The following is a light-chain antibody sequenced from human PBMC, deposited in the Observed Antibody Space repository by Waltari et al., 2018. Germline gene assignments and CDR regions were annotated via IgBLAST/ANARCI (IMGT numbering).Light chain of an antibody. J-gene: IGLJ2*01. CDR3: QSYDTSLSVV. CDR2: GTG. Sequence: QSVLTQPPSVSGAPGQRVSISCTGRGSNLGAGYDVHWYQPHPGKAPKRLIYGTGTRHQGGPDRFVGAQSGTSASLAITALQAEDEAEYDCQSYDTSLSVVFGGGTKLTVL. CDR1: GSNLGAGYD. V-gene: IGLV1-40*01.